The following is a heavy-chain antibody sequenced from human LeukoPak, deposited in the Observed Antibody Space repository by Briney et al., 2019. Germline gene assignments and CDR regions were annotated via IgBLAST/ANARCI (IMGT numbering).Heavy chain of an antibody. CDR3: ARERSFYGANLAVDY. V-gene: IGHV3-11*01. J-gene: IGHJ4*02. D-gene: IGHD4/OR15-4a*01. CDR2: ISLSGSSI. Sequence: GGSLRLSCAASGFTFSDYYMSWIRQAPGKGLEWVSYISLSGSSIHYTDSVKGRFTISRDNARDSLFLQMNSLRAEDTAVYYCARERSFYGANLAVDYWGQGTLVTVSS. CDR1: GFTFSDYY.